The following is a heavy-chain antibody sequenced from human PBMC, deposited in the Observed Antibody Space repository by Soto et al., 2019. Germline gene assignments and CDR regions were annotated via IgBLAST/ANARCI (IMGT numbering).Heavy chain of an antibody. Sequence: EVQLLESGGGLVQPGGSLRLSCAASGFTFSSYAMSWVRQAPGKGLEWVSAISGSGGSTYYADSVKGRFTISRDNSKNTLYLQRNSLSAEDTAVYYCAKGGEYCGGDCYDYWGQGTLVTVSS. J-gene: IGHJ4*02. D-gene: IGHD2-21*01. CDR1: GFTFSSYA. CDR2: ISGSGGST. V-gene: IGHV3-23*01. CDR3: AKGGEYCGGDCYDY.